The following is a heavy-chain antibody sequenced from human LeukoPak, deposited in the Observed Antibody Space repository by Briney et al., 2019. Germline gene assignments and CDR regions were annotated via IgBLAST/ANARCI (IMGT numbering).Heavy chain of an antibody. CDR2: TYYSGST. CDR1: GGSISSYY. CDR3: ARGSMIPGEDYFDY. V-gene: IGHV4-59*08. J-gene: IGHJ4*02. D-gene: IGHD3-22*01. Sequence: SETLSLTCTVSGGSISSYYWSWIRQPPGKGLEWIGYTYYSGSTNYNPSLKSRVTISVDTSKNQFSLKLSSVTAADTAVYYCARGSMIPGEDYFDYWGQGTLVTVSS.